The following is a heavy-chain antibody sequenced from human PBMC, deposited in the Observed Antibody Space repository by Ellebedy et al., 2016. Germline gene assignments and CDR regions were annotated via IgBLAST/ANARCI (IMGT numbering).Heavy chain of an antibody. V-gene: IGHV3-15*01. CDR1: GFTFSDAW. CDR3: TTDGFGGSYFQVYGMDV. CDR2: IKPKILHETK. Sequence: GESLKISCVASGFTFSDAWITWVRQAPGKGLEWVARIKPKILHETKDYATAVKGRFTISRDDSSATVSLQMDSLKTEDTAVYYCTTDGFGGSYFQVYGMDVWGQGTTVTVSS. D-gene: IGHD1-26*01. J-gene: IGHJ6*02.